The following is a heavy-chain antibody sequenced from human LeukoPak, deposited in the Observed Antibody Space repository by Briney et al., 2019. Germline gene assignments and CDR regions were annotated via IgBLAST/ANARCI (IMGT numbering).Heavy chain of an antibody. CDR1: GGSISGYY. D-gene: IGHD3-10*01. CDR2: FYYSGST. J-gene: IGHJ5*02. V-gene: IGHV4-59*12. Sequence: SETLSLTCTVSGGSISGYYWSWIRQPPGRGLEWIGYFYYSGSTNYNPSLKSRVTISVDTSKNQFSLRLSSVTAADTAVYYCATYGSGSPDPWGQGTLVTVSS. CDR3: ATYGSGSPDP.